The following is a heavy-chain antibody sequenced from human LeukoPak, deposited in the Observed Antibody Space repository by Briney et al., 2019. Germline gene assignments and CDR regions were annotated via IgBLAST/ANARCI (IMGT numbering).Heavy chain of an antibody. CDR1: GGSFSGYY. V-gene: IGHV4-34*01. J-gene: IGHJ4*02. CDR3: ARGRRWLVPGFDY. Sequence: SETLSLTCAVYGGSFSGYYWSWIRQPPGKGLEWIGEINHSGSTNYNPSLKSRVTISVDTSKNQFSLKLSSVTAADTAVYYCARGRRWLVPGFDYWAQGTLINVSS. CDR2: INHSGST. D-gene: IGHD6-19*01.